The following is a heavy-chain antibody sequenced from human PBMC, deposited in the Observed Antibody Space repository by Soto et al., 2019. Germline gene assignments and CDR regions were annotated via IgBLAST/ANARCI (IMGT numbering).Heavy chain of an antibody. D-gene: IGHD6-6*01. CDR3: ASLAARPGDY. V-gene: IGHV3-72*01. J-gene: IGHJ4*02. CDR2: TRNKANSYTT. Sequence: PGGSLRLSCAASGFTFSDHYMDWVRQAPGKGLEWVGRTRNKANSYTTEYAASVKGRFTISRDDSKNSLYLQMNSLKTEDTAVYYCASLAARPGDYWGQGTLVTVSS. CDR1: GFTFSDHY.